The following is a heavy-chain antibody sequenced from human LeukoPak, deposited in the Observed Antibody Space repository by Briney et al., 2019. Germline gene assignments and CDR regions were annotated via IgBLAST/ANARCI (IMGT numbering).Heavy chain of an antibody. Sequence: ASVKVSCKASGGTFSSYAISWVRQAPGQGLEWMGGIIPIFGTANYAQKFQGRVTITADESTSTAYMELSSLRSEDTAVYYCARGIWFGELLPDAFDIWGQGTMVTVSS. J-gene: IGHJ3*02. CDR1: GGTFSSYA. D-gene: IGHD3-10*01. V-gene: IGHV1-69*13. CDR2: IIPIFGTA. CDR3: ARGIWFGELLPDAFDI.